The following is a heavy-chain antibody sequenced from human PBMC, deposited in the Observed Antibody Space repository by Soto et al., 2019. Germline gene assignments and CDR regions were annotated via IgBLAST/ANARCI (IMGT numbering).Heavy chain of an antibody. CDR3: ARVFPSYCGGDCSYFDS. J-gene: IGHJ4*02. CDR2: IFYSGST. Sequence: QVQLQESGPGLVKASETLSLTCTVSGGSVNSYYWSWIRQPPGKGLEWIGYIFYSGSTKSNPSLKSRVTMSVDMSKNQFSLRLTSVTAADTAVYYSARVFPSYCGGDCSYFDSWGQGTLVTVSS. D-gene: IGHD2-21*02. CDR1: GGSVNSYY. V-gene: IGHV4-59*02.